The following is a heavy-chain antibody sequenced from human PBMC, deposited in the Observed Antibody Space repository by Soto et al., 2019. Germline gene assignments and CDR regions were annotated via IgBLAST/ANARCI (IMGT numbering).Heavy chain of an antibody. CDR1: GFTFSSYA. D-gene: IGHD6-13*01. Sequence: PGGSLRLSCAASGFTFSSYAMHWVRQAPGKGLEWVAVISYDGSNKYYADSVKGRFTISRDNSKNTLYLQMNSLRAEDTAVYYCARDARRSSRLDYYYYYGMDVWGQGTTVTVSS. J-gene: IGHJ6*02. V-gene: IGHV3-30-3*01. CDR3: ARDARRSSRLDYYYYYGMDV. CDR2: ISYDGSNK.